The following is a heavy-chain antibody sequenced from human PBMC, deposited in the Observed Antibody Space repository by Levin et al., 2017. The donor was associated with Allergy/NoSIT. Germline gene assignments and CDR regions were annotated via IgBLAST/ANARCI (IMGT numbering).Heavy chain of an antibody. J-gene: IGHJ6*02. CDR2: IIPIFGTA. CDR3: ARDHVINYYGTGSHYTRYYYYGMDV. CDR1: GGSFSNYP. V-gene: IGHV1-69*01. Sequence: KISCRASGGSFSNYPISWVRQAPGQGLEWMGGIIPIFGTANYAQKFQGRVTITADESTSTAYMELSSLRSEDTAVYYCARDHVINYYGTGSHYTRYYYYGMDVWGQGTTVTVSS. D-gene: IGHD3-10*01.